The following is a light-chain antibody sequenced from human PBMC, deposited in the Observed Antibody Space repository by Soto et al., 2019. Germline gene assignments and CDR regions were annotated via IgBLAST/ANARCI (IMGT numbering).Light chain of an antibody. CDR2: EVS. Sequence: QSVLTQPASVSGSPGQSITISCTGTSSDVGGYNYVSWYQQHPGKAPKLMIYEVSNRPSEVSIRFSGSKSGNTAYLTISGLQPEDEADYYCNSYTNSYTFVIGTGTKLTVL. CDR3: NSYTNSYTFV. CDR1: SSDVGGYNY. J-gene: IGLJ1*01. V-gene: IGLV2-14*01.